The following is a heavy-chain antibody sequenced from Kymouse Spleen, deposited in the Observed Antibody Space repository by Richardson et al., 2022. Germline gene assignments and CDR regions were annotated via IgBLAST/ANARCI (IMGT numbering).Heavy chain of an antibody. V-gene: IGHV3-33*01. CDR2: IWYDGSNK. CDR1: GFTFSSYG. Sequence: QVQLVESGGGVVQPGRSLRLSCAASGFTFSSYGMHWVRQAPGKGLEWVAVIWYDGSNKYYADSVKGRFTISRDNSKNTLYLQMNSLRAEDTAVYYCARDQGDYSNSHWYFDLWGRGTLVTVSS. J-gene: IGHJ2*01. CDR3: ARDQGDYSNSHWYFDL. D-gene: IGHD4-11,IGHD4-11*01.